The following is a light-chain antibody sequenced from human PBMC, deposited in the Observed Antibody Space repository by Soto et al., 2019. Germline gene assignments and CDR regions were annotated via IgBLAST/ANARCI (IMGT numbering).Light chain of an antibody. CDR3: CSLTTSHTYV. CDR2: EVS. V-gene: IGLV2-8*01. Sequence: QSALTQPPSASGPPGQSVTISCTGTISDVGGYNFVSWHQQHPGKAPKLMIYEVSKLPSGVPDRFSGSKSGNTASLTVSGVQPEDEADYYCCSLTTSHTYVIGSGTKVTVL. J-gene: IGLJ1*01. CDR1: ISDVGGYNF.